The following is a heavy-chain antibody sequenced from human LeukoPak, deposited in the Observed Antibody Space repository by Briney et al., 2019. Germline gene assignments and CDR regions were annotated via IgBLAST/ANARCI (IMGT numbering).Heavy chain of an antibody. CDR1: GGSISSHY. V-gene: IGHV4-59*11. J-gene: IGHJ3*02. D-gene: IGHD3-3*01. CDR2: IYHSGNT. Sequence: SETLSLTCTVSGGSISSHYWSWVRQTPGKGLEWIGQIYHSGNTKYNSALKGRVTISDDASKNQFSLRLSSVTAADTAVYFCARGYDFWSGVMSDAFDIWGRGTKVTVSS. CDR3: ARGYDFWSGVMSDAFDI.